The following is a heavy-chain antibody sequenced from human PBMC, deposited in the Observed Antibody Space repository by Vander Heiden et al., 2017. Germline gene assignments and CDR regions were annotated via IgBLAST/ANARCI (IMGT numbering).Heavy chain of an antibody. D-gene: IGHD3-10*01. Sequence: LEWMGIINPSGGSTSYAQKFQGRVTMTRDTSTSTVYMEVRRMRSEDTAVYYFAIAQGRGDDAFDIWGQGTMVTVYS. V-gene: IGHV1-46*01. CDR3: AIAQGRGDDAFDI. CDR2: INPSGGST. J-gene: IGHJ3*02.